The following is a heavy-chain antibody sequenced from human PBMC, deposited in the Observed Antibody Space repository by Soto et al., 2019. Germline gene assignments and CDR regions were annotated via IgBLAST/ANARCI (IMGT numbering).Heavy chain of an antibody. Sequence: QVQLVQSGAEVKKPGASVKVSCKASGYTFTSYAMHWVRQAPGQRLEWMGWINAGNGNTKYSQKFQGRVTITRDTSASTAYIELSSLRSEDTAVYYCARKDGPDLDTSFDYWGQGTLVTVSS. V-gene: IGHV1-3*01. J-gene: IGHJ4*02. CDR2: INAGNGNT. D-gene: IGHD1-1*01. CDR3: ARKDGPDLDTSFDY. CDR1: GYTFTSYA.